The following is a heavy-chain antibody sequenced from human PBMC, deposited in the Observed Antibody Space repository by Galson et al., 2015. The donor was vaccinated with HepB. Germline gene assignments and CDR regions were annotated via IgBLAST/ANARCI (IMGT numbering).Heavy chain of an antibody. Sequence: SLRLSCAASGFTFDDYAMHWVRQAPGKGLEWVSGISWNSGSIGYADSVKGRFTISRDNAKNSLYLQMNSLRAEDTALYYCAKALEGGSSLLFDGMDVWGQGTTVTVSS. V-gene: IGHV3-9*01. CDR2: ISWNSGSI. J-gene: IGHJ6*02. CDR1: GFTFDDYA. CDR3: AKALEGGSSLLFDGMDV. D-gene: IGHD1-26*01.